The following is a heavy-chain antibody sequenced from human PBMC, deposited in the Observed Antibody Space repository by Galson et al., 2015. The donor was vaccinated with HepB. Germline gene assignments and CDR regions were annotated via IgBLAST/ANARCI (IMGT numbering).Heavy chain of an antibody. Sequence: SLRLSCAASGFTFSSYAMHWVRQAPGKGLEWVAVISYDGSNKYYADSVKGRFTISRDNSKNTLYLQMNSLRAEDTAVYYCARDRGGDCPWGQGTLVTVSS. CDR3: ARDRGGDCP. CDR1: GFTFSSYA. D-gene: IGHD2-21*02. CDR2: ISYDGSNK. V-gene: IGHV3-30*04. J-gene: IGHJ5*02.